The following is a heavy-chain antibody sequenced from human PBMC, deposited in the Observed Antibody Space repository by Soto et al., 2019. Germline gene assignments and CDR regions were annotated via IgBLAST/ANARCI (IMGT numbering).Heavy chain of an antibody. D-gene: IGHD6-19*01. CDR2: ISSSSSYI. V-gene: IGHV3-21*01. Sequence: ESGGGLVKPGGSLRLSCAASGFTFSSYSMNWVRQAPGKGLEWVSSISSSSSYIYYADSVKGRFTISRDNAKNSLYLQMNSLRAEDTAVYYCASGIAVAGYYFDYWGQGTLVTVSS. CDR3: ASGIAVAGYYFDY. J-gene: IGHJ4*02. CDR1: GFTFSSYS.